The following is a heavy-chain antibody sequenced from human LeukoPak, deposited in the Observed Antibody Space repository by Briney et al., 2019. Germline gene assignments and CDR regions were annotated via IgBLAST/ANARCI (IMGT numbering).Heavy chain of an antibody. D-gene: IGHD3-3*01. CDR2: INPSGGST. CDR1: GYTFTSYY. CDR3: ARATIFGVVIFSLDY. V-gene: IGHV1-46*01. J-gene: IGHJ4*02. Sequence: ASVKVSCKASGYTFTSYYMHWVRQAPGQGLEWMGIINPSGGSTSYAQKFQGRVTMTRDTSTSTVYMELSSLRSEDTAVYYYARATIFGVVIFSLDYWGQGTLVTVSS.